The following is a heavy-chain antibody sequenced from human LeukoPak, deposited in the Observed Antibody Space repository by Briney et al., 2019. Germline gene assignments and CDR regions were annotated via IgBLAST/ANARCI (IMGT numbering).Heavy chain of an antibody. CDR2: IYTSGST. Sequence: SETLSLTCTVSGGSISSYYWSWIRQPAGKGLEWIGRIYTSGSTNYNPSLKSRVTMSVDTSKNQFSLKLSSVTAADTAIYYCARGSEDSSGYIPANWFDPWGQGTLVTVSS. V-gene: IGHV4-4*07. CDR3: ARGSEDSSGYIPANWFDP. J-gene: IGHJ5*02. D-gene: IGHD3-22*01. CDR1: GGSISSYY.